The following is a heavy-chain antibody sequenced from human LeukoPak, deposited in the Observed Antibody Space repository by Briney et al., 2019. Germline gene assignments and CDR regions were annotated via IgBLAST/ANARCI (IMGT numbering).Heavy chain of an antibody. CDR2: IYYSGST. Sequence: SETLSLTCTVSGGSISSYYWSWIRQPPGKGLEWIGYIYYSGSTNHNPSLKSRVTISVDTSKNQFSLKLSSVTAADTAVYYCAREEYSYFDYWGQGTLVTVSS. V-gene: IGHV4-59*01. CDR1: GGSISSYY. J-gene: IGHJ4*02. D-gene: IGHD5-18*01. CDR3: AREEYSYFDY.